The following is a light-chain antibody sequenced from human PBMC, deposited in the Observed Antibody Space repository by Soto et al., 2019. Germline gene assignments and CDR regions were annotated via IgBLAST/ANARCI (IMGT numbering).Light chain of an antibody. J-gene: IGKJ5*01. CDR1: QSVSSN. Sequence: IVLTQSPATLSVSPGERATLSCRASQSVSSNLAWHQQRPGQAPRLLIYGASTRATGVPARFSGGGSGTEFTLTITSLQSEDFAVYCCQQYHNWPLTFGPGTRLEIK. CDR3: QQYHNWPLT. V-gene: IGKV3D-15*01. CDR2: GAS.